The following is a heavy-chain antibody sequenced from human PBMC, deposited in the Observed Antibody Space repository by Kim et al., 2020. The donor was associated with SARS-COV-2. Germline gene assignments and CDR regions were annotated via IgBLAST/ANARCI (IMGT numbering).Heavy chain of an antibody. Sequence: GGSLRLSCAASGFIFSDYDMLWVRQATGKGLEWVSTIGTTGDTYYLGSLKGRFTISRENAKNSLYLQMNSLGAADTAVYYCTRKGIGIANNGLYVWGQGTTVTVSS. CDR2: IGTTGDT. CDR1: GFIFSDYD. D-gene: IGHD2-21*01. J-gene: IGHJ6*02. CDR3: TRKGIGIANNGLYV. V-gene: IGHV3-13*01.